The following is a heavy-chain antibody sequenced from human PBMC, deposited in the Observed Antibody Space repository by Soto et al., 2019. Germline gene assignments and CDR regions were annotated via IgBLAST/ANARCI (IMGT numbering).Heavy chain of an antibody. V-gene: IGHV1-69*04. J-gene: IGHJ6*02. Sequence: SVKVSCKASGGTFSSYTISWVRQAPGQGLEWMGRIIPILGIANYAQKFQGRVTITADKSTSTAYMELSSLRSEDTAVYYCAREVRFPYYDILPGPEDPTSQDDYYYYGMDVWGQGTTVTVPS. D-gene: IGHD3-9*01. CDR1: GGTFSSYT. CDR2: IIPILGIA. CDR3: AREVRFPYYDILPGPEDPTSQDDYYYYGMDV.